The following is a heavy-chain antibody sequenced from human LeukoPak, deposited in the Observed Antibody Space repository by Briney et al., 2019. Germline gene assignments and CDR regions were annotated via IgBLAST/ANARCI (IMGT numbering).Heavy chain of an antibody. CDR1: GYTFTGYY. D-gene: IGHD2-2*01. J-gene: IGHJ6*03. Sequence: ASVKVSCEASGYTFTGYYIHWVRQAPGQGLEWMGWISCNNGGTNYAQKFQGRVTMTRDTSISTVYMEVSRLRSDDTAVYYCARVPPLSRRVYHMDVWGKGTTVTVSS. CDR3: ARVPPLSRRVYHMDV. V-gene: IGHV1-2*02. CDR2: ISCNNGGT.